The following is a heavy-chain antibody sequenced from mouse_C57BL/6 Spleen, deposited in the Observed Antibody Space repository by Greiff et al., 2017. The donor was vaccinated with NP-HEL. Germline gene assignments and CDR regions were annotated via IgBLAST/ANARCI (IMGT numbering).Heavy chain of an antibody. CDR1: GFTFSDYG. J-gene: IGHJ3*01. CDR3: ARGTLFAY. CDR2: ISSGSSTI. Sequence: EVQLQESGGGSVKPGGSLKLSCAASGFTFSDYGMHWVRQAPEKGLEWVAYISSGSSTIYYADTVKGRFTISRDNAKNTLFLQMTSLRSEDTAMYYCARGTLFAYWGQGTLVTVSA. D-gene: IGHD3-3*01. V-gene: IGHV5-17*01.